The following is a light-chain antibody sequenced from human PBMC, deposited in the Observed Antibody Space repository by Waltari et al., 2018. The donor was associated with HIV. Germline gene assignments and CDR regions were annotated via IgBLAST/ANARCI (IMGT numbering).Light chain of an antibody. V-gene: IGLV1-40*01. CDR3: QSYDSSLSGSV. CDR1: RSNIGAGYD. J-gene: IGLJ2*01. CDR2: TNR. Sequence: QSVLTQPPSVSGAPGQRVTISCNGTRSNIGAGYDVNWYQHFPGAAPQVLIYTNRHRPSRVPDRFSGSKSGSSASLAISGLQAEDEADYYCQSYDSSLSGSVFGGGTKLTVL.